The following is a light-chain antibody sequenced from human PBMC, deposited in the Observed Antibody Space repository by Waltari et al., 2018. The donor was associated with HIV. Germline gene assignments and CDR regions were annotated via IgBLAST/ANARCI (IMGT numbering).Light chain of an antibody. V-gene: IGLV1-47*01. Sequence: QSVLTQPPSASGTPGQRVTISCSGSSSNIGSNYVYWYQQLPGTTPTLLIYRNNQRPSGLPDRFAGSKSGTSASLAISRLRSEDEADYYCATWDGRLSGVVFGGGTKLTVL. CDR3: ATWDGRLSGVV. CDR2: RNN. CDR1: SSNIGSNY. J-gene: IGLJ2*01.